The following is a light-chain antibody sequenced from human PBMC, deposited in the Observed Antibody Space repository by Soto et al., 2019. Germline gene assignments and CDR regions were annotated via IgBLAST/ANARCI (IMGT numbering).Light chain of an antibody. CDR2: DVS. CDR3: SSYTSSSPS. Sequence: QSVLTQPASVSGSPGQSITISCTGTSSDVGGYNYVSWYQQHPGKAPKLMIYDVSNRPSGVSNRFSGSKSGSTASLTISGLQAEDEADYYCSSYTSSSPSFGTGTKVTVL. V-gene: IGLV2-14*01. J-gene: IGLJ1*01. CDR1: SSDVGGYNY.